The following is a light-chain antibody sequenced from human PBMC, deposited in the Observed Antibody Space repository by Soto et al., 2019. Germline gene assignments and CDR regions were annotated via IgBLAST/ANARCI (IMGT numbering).Light chain of an antibody. CDR1: SSDIGAGYD. J-gene: IGLJ1*01. CDR2: GNI. CDR3: QSYDSSLTGSKV. Sequence: QSVLTQPPSVSGAPGQRVTISCTGSSSDIGAGYDVHWYQQVPGTDPILLIYGNINRPSGVPDRVSGSKSGTSASLAITGLQAEDEADYYCQSYDSSLTGSKVFGTGTKLTVL. V-gene: IGLV1-40*01.